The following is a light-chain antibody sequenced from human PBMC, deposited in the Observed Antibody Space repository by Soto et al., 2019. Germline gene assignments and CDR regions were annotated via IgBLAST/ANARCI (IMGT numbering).Light chain of an antibody. CDR2: GAS. V-gene: IGKV3-15*01. CDR3: QEYNNWHPVT. J-gene: IGKJ4*01. CDR1: QSVSSR. Sequence: EIVMTQSPTTLSVSPGESATLSCRSTQSVSSRLAWYQQKPGQAHRILIYGASTRATGIPARFSGSGSGTEFALTISSLQSEDFAVYYCQEYNNWHPVTFGGGTKVDIK.